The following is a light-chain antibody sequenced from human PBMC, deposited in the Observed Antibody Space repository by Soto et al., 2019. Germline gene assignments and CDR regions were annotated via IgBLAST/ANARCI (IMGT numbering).Light chain of an antibody. V-gene: IGKV3-15*01. CDR1: QGIKDY. Sequence: EMVITHSPETLCVSAGESATLSRRASQGIKDYVAWFQQKPGQAPRLLIYGASTRATAIPARFSGSGSGTEFTLSISSLQSEDFAVYYCQQYNTWPRTFGQGTKVDI. J-gene: IGKJ1*01. CDR2: GAS. CDR3: QQYNTWPRT.